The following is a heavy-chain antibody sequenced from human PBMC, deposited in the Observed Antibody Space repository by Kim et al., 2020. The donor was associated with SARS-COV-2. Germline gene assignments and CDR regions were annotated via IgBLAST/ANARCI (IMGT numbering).Heavy chain of an antibody. J-gene: IGHJ5*02. D-gene: IGHD6-19*01. Sequence: NPSLKRRVTISVDTSKNQLSLKVTSVTAADTAVYYCAREGSSGYYGWFDPWGQGTLVTVSS. V-gene: IGHV4-59*01. CDR3: AREGSSGYYGWFDP.